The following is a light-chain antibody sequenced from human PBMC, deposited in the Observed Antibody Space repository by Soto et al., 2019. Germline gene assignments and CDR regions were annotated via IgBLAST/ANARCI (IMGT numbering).Light chain of an antibody. V-gene: IGKV4-1*01. J-gene: IGKJ1*01. CDR2: WAS. CDR3: QQYLSSPWT. Sequence: DIVVTQSPDSLAVSLGERATINCKSSESLLYRNNQRCLAWYQQKPGQPPKLLMYWASTRESGVPDRFSASGSGTDFTLTISSLQAEDVAVYYCQQYLSSPWTFGPGTKVDIK. CDR1: ESLLYRNNQRC.